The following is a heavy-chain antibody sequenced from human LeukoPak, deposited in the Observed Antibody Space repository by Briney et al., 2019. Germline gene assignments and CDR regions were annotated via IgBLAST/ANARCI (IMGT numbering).Heavy chain of an antibody. J-gene: IGHJ3*02. D-gene: IGHD4-17*01. CDR2: INPNSCGT. Sequence: ASVKVSFKASGYTFTGYYMHWVRQAPGQGLEWMGWINPNSCGTNYAQKVQGRVTMTRDTSISTAYMELSRLRSDDTAVYYCARDYGDYYLDIWGQGTMVTVSS. CDR1: GYTFTGYY. CDR3: ARDYGDYYLDI. V-gene: IGHV1-2*02.